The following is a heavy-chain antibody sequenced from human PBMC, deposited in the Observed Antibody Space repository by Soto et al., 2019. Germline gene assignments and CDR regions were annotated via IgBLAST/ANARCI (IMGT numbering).Heavy chain of an antibody. J-gene: IGHJ4*02. CDR3: SKDVVVGAKALNE. D-gene: IGHD2-15*01. CDR2: IKEDGSEK. Sequence: EVQLVESGGGLVQPGGSLRLSCAASGFTFSNYWMTWVRQAPGKGLEWVANIKEDGSEKHYVDSVKGRFTISRDNAKHSLYLQMNMLRVEDTAVYFCSKDVVVGAKALNEWGQGALVNVSS. CDR1: GFTFSNYW. V-gene: IGHV3-7*01.